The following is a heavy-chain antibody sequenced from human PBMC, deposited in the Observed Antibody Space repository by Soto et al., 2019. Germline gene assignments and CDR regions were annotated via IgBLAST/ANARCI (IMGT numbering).Heavy chain of an antibody. CDR2: IDHSGST. V-gene: IGHV4-30-2*01. CDR3: ARDGAWRGFDV. J-gene: IGHJ6*02. CDR1: GDSINSGGYS. Sequence: PSETRSLTCPVSGDSINSGGYSWSWIRHPLGKGLEWVGYIDHSGSTYYNPSLNSRVTISVDRSNNQFSLILSSVIAADTAVYYCARDGAWRGFDVWGLGTTVTAP. D-gene: IGHD1-26*01.